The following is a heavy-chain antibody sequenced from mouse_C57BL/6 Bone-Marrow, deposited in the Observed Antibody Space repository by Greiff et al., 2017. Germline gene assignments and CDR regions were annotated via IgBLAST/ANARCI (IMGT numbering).Heavy chain of an antibody. CDR2: IYPGGGYT. CDR3: ARSDGYYAYYAMDY. Sequence: VHLVESGAELVRPGTSVKMSCKASGYTFTNYWIGWAKQRPGHGLEWIGDIYPGGGYTNYNEKFKGKATLTADKSSSTAYMQFSSLTSEDSAIYYCARSDGYYAYYAMDYWGQGTSVTVSS. CDR1: GYTFTNYW. D-gene: IGHD2-3*01. J-gene: IGHJ4*01. V-gene: IGHV1-63*01.